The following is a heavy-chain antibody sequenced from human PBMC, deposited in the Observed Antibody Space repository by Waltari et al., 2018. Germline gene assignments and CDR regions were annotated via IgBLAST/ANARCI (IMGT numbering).Heavy chain of an antibody. D-gene: IGHD1-26*01. CDR2: IYYSGSN. CDR3: ARRRGSYYFLDY. CDR1: GASISSTSDY. V-gene: IGHV4-39*01. Sequence: QLQLQESGPGLVKPSETLSLTCTVSGASISSTSDYWGWIRQPPGKGPEWIGNIYYSGSNDYNPYLQSRVTLSVDKSKNQFSLKLSSVTAADTAVYFCARRRGSYYFLDYWGQGTLVTVSS. J-gene: IGHJ4*02.